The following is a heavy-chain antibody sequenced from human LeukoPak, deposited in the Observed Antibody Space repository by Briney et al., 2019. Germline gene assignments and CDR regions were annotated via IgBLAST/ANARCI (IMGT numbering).Heavy chain of an antibody. CDR3: ARDYFGNSLLDY. D-gene: IGHD4-23*01. Sequence: ASVKVSCKTSGYSFTGHYVHWVRQAPGQGLEWMGWIHPKSGDTNYALKFHGRVTMTRDASISTVYMDLSRLSSDDTAVYYCARDYFGNSLLDYWGQGTLVTVSS. V-gene: IGHV1-2*02. CDR2: IHPKSGDT. CDR1: GYSFTGHY. J-gene: IGHJ4*02.